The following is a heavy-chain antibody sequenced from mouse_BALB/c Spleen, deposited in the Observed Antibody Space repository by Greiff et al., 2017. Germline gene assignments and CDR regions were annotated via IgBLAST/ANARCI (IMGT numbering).Heavy chain of an antibody. V-gene: IGHV1-69*02. Sequence: QVQLQQSGAELVKPGAPVKLSCKASSYTFTSYWMNWVKQRPGRGLEWIGRIDPSDSETHYNQKFKDKATLTVDKSSSTAYIQLSSLTSEDSAVYYCARAYYGSDAWFAYWGQGTLVTVSA. CDR2: IDPSDSET. D-gene: IGHD1-1*01. CDR1: SYTFTSYW. CDR3: ARAYYGSDAWFAY. J-gene: IGHJ3*01.